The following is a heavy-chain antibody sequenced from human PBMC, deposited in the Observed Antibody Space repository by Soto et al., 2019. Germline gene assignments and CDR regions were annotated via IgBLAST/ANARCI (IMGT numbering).Heavy chain of an antibody. Sequence: GGSLRRSCAASGGTFSRFELHWVRQAPGKGLEWISYISSSGSTAYYASSVEGRFTISRDNANNSVYLQMDSLRAEDTALYYCTRAAWFPYLSFYWGQGALVTVSS. CDR2: ISSSGSTA. CDR1: GGTFSRFE. CDR3: TRAAWFPYLSFY. V-gene: IGHV3-48*03. D-gene: IGHD3-10*01. J-gene: IGHJ4*02.